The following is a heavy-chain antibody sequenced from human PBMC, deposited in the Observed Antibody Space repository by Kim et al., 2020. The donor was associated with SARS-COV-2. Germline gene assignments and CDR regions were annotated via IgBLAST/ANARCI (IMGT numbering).Heavy chain of an antibody. J-gene: IGHJ6*02. CDR2: IIPIFGTA. CDR3: ARGEEVAGVYSGYVNYYYYGMDV. V-gene: IGHV1-69*13. CDR1: GGTFSSYA. Sequence: SVKVSCKASGGTFSSYAISWVRQAPGQGLEWMGGIIPIFGTANYAQKFQGRVTITADESTSTAYMELSSLRSEDTAVYYCARGEEVAGVYSGYVNYYYYGMDVWGQGTTVTVSS. D-gene: IGHD5-12*01.